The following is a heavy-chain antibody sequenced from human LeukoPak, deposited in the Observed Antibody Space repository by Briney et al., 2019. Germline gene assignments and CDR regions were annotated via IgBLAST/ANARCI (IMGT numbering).Heavy chain of an antibody. J-gene: IGHJ4*02. CDR2: ISGSGGST. CDR1: GFTFSSYA. D-gene: IGHD3-10*01. V-gene: IGHV3-23*01. CDR3: AKDRGGTMVRGVFDY. Sequence: GGSLRLSCAASGFTFSSYAMSWVRQAPGKGLEWDSAISGSGGSTYYADSVKGRFTISRDNSKNTLYLQMNSLRAEDTAVYYCAKDRGGTMVRGVFDYWGQGTLVTVSS.